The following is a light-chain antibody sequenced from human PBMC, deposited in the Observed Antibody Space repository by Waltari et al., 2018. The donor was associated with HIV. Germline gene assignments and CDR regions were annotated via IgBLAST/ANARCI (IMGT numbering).Light chain of an antibody. Sequence: QSALTQPASVSGSPGQSTTISCTGTTSDIGNYNNVPCYQHHPGRPPKLIIYEVSNRPSGVSNRFSGSKSGNTASLTVSGLHAEDEGDYYCSSYSSSTSPYVFGTGTKVTVV. CDR2: EVS. J-gene: IGLJ1*01. CDR1: TSDIGNYNN. V-gene: IGLV2-14*01. CDR3: SSYSSSTSPYV.